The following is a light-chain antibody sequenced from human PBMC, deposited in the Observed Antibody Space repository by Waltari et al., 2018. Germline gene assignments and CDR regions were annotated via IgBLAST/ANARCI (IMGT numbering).Light chain of an antibody. Sequence: QSVLTQPPSVSAAPGQKVTISCSGSSPNIGNYYVSWYHQLPGAAPKLLIYDNNTRPSGIPYRFSASKSGTSATLGITGLQIGDEADYYCATWDNSLTDVVFGGGTKLTVL. CDR3: ATWDNSLTDVV. CDR1: SPNIGNYY. J-gene: IGLJ2*01. CDR2: DNN. V-gene: IGLV1-51*01.